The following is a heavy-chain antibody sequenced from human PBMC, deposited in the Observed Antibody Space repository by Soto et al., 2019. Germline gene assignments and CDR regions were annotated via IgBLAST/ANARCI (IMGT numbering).Heavy chain of an antibody. V-gene: IGHV4-34*01. D-gene: IGHD6-13*01. CDR3: ARSYSSSQIYYYYYMDV. CDR1: GGSFSGYY. CDR2: INHSGST. Sequence: SETLSITCAVYGGSFSGYYWSWIRQPPGKGLEWIGEINHSGSTNYNPSLKSRVTISVDTSKNQFSLKLSSVTAADTAVYYCARSYSSSQIYYYYYMDVWGKGTTVTVSS. J-gene: IGHJ6*03.